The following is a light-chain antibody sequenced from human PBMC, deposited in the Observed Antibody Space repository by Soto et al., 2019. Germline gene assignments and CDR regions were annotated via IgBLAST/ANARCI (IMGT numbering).Light chain of an antibody. CDR3: LQHNSYPRT. Sequence: DIQMTQSPSSLSASVGDRATITCRASQDIGNDLGWYQQKPGKAPKRLIYSTYSLQTGVPSRFSGSGSGTDFSLIISLLQPEDSATYFCLQHNSYPRTFGQGTKVEV. CDR2: STY. V-gene: IGKV1-17*01. J-gene: IGKJ1*01. CDR1: QDIGND.